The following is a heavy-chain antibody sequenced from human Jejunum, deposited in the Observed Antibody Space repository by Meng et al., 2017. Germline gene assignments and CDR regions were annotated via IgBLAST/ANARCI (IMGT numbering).Heavy chain of an antibody. J-gene: IGHJ4*02. CDR3: ARDSETYPTYFDY. V-gene: IGHV4-61*03. CDR1: VGSVSSGFYY. D-gene: IGHD5-24*01. CDR2: ISDSGTT. Sequence: QVQLQESGPGLVRASENLSLTCTVDVGSVSSGFYYWSWIRQPPGKGLEWIGYISDSGTTNYNPSLKSRVTMSVDTSKNHFSLKLTSVTAADTAVYFCARDSETYPTYFDYWGQGTLVTVSS.